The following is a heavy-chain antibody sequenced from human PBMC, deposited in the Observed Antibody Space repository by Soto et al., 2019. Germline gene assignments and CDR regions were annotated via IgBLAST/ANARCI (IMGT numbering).Heavy chain of an antibody. J-gene: IGHJ4*02. CDR3: AKDRQNSYFDY. CDR1: GFTFSSYG. D-gene: IGHD1-7*01. V-gene: IGHV3-30*18. CDR2: ISYDGSNK. Sequence: GGSLRLSCAASGFTFSSYGMHLVRQAPGKGLEWVAVISYDGSNKYYADSVKGRFTISRDNSKNTLYLQMNSLRAEDTAVYYCAKDRQNSYFDYWGQGTLVTVSS.